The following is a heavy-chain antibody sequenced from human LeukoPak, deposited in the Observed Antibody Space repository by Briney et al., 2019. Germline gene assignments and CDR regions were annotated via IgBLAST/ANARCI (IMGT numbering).Heavy chain of an antibody. CDR2: IYYSGST. Sequence: KPSETLSLTCTVSGGSISSGGYYWGWIRQPPGKGLEWIGSIYYSGSTYYNPSLKSRVTISVDTSKNQFSLKLSSVTAADTAVYYCARVVDTAMAWFDPWGQGTLVTVSS. CDR1: GGSISSGGYY. CDR3: ARVVDTAMAWFDP. V-gene: IGHV4-39*07. J-gene: IGHJ5*02. D-gene: IGHD5-18*01.